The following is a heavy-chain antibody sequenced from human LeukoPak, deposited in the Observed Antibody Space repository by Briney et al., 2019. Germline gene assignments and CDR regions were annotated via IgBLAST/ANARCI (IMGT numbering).Heavy chain of an antibody. CDR3: ARSRRQWLVGYFDY. V-gene: IGHV4-59*01. J-gene: IGHJ4*02. Sequence: PSETLSLTCTVSGGSISSYYWSWIRQPPGKGLEWIGYIYYSGSTNYNPSLKSRVTISVDTSKNQFSLKLSSVTAADTAVYYCARSRRQWLVGYFDYWGQGTLVTVSS. D-gene: IGHD6-19*01. CDR1: GGSISSYY. CDR2: IYYSGST.